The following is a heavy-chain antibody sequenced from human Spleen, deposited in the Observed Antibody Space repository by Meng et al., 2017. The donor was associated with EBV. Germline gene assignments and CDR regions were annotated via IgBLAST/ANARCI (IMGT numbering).Heavy chain of an antibody. CDR2: ISTYNANI. J-gene: IGHJ4*02. D-gene: IGHD3-22*01. Sequence: QVQMVQSGAEVKKPGASVKVSCKASGYTFSSHGISWVRQAPGQGLEWMGWISTYNANINYAQKFQGRVAMTTDTSTSTVYMELRSLRSDDTAVYFCARDGGISLIVGGPYFDYWGQGTLVTVSS. V-gene: IGHV1-18*01. CDR3: ARDGGISLIVGGPYFDY. CDR1: GYTFSSHG.